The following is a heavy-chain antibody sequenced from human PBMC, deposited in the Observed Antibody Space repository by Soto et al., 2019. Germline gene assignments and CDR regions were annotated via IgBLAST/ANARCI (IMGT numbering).Heavy chain of an antibody. CDR2: IWYDGSNK. J-gene: IGHJ6*03. CDR3: ARDSGDNDSPGYYYYYMDV. CDR1: GFTFSSYG. D-gene: IGHD1-1*01. V-gene: IGHV3-33*01. Sequence: QVQLVESGGGVVQPGRSLRLSCAASGFTFSSYGMHWVRQAPGKGLEWVAVIWYDGSNKYYADSVKGRFTISRDNSKNTLYLQLNRLRAEDTAVYYCARDSGDNDSPGYYYYYMDVWGKWTTGTVSS.